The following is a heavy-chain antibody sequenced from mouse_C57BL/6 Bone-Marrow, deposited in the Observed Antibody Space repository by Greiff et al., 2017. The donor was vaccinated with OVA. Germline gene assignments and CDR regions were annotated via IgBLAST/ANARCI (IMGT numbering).Heavy chain of an antibody. V-gene: IGHV14-3*01. CDR2: IDPANGNT. D-gene: IGHD1-1*01. CDR3: ARRFTTVVATVDY. J-gene: IGHJ2*01. CDR1: GFNIKNTY. Sequence: VQLKESVAELVRPGASVKLSCTASGFNIKNTYMHWVKQRPEQGLEWIGRIDPANGNTKYAPKFQGKATITADTSSNTAYLQLSSLTSEDTAIYYCARRFTTVVATVDYWGQGTTLTVSS.